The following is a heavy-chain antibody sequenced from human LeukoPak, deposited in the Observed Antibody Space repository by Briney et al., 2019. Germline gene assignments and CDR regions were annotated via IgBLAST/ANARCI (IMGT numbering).Heavy chain of an antibody. V-gene: IGHV3-74*01. Sequence: PGGSLRFSCAASGFTFSNYWMHWVRQAPGKGLVWVSRINSDGSSTNYADSVKGRFTISRDNAKNTLDLQMNSLRAEDTAVYYCARGGYSGYERFDYWGQGTLVTVSS. CDR3: ARGGYSGYERFDY. CDR2: INSDGSST. CDR1: GFTFSNYW. D-gene: IGHD5-12*01. J-gene: IGHJ4*02.